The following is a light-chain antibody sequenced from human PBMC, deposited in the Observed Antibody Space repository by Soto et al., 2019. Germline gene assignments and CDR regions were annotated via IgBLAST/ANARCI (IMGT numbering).Light chain of an antibody. CDR1: QSIYSY. J-gene: IGKJ1*01. CDR2: GAS. CDR3: QHYGSSPRT. V-gene: IGKV3-20*01. Sequence: EIVLTQSPGTLSLSPGERATLSCRASQSIYSYLAWYQQKPDQAPRLLIYGASNRATGIPDRFSGSGSGTDFTLTISRLEPEDFAVYFCQHYGSSPRTFGQGTKVEIK.